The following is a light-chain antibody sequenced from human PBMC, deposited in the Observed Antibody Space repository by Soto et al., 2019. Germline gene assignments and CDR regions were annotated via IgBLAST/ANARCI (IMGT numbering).Light chain of an antibody. Sequence: DIVMTQSPSTLSVSPGERATLSCRASQSVSSNLAWYQQKPGQAPRLLIYGASTRATGIPARFSGSGSGTEFTLTISSLQSEDFAVYYCQQYNNRPPRYTFGQGTKLEIK. CDR2: GAS. J-gene: IGKJ2*01. V-gene: IGKV3-15*01. CDR1: QSVSSN. CDR3: QQYNNRPPRYT.